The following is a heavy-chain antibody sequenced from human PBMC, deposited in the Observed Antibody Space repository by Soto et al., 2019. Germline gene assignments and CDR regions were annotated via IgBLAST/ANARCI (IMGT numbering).Heavy chain of an antibody. CDR2: FYHGGT. CDR1: GGSIISDY. V-gene: IGHV4-59*01. Sequence: SETLSLTCTVSGGSIISDYCVFSRQSPGKGLEWIVYFYHGGTNFNPSLKGPVTISVDTSKNQFSLNLSSVTAADTAVYYCARSYSSSLYFDFWGQGTPVTVSS. D-gene: IGHD6-6*01. J-gene: IGHJ4*02. CDR3: ARSYSSSLYFDF.